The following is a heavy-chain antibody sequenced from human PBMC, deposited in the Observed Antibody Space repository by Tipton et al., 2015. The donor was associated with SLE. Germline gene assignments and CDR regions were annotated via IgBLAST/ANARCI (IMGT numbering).Heavy chain of an antibody. CDR1: GYSISSGYY. CDR3: ARDQYYYDSSGYYGGSNFDY. V-gene: IGHV4-38-2*02. CDR2: IYHSGST. J-gene: IGHJ4*02. Sequence: TLSLTCAVSGYSISSGYYWGWIRQPPGKGLEWIGSIYHSGSTYYNPSLKSRVTISVDTSKNQFSLKLSSVTAADTAVYYCARDQYYYDSSGYYGGSNFDYWGQGTLVTVSS. D-gene: IGHD3-22*01.